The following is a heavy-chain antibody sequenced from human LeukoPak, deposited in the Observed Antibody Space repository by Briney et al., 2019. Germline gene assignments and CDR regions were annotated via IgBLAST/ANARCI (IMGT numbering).Heavy chain of an antibody. Sequence: GGSLRLSCAASGFTFSSYAMHWVRQAPGKGLEWVAVISYDGSNKYYADSVKGRFTISRDNSENTLYLQMNSLRAEDTAVYYCARNPPGALYYYYYYGMDVWGQGTTVTVSS. J-gene: IGHJ6*02. CDR3: ARNPPGALYYYYYYGMDV. CDR2: ISYDGSNK. CDR1: GFTFSSYA. V-gene: IGHV3-30-3*01.